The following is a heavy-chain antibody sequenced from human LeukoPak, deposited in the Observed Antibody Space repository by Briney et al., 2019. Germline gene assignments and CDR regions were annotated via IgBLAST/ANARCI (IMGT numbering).Heavy chain of an antibody. CDR2: ISYDGSNK. CDR3: ARAIAARQDYYMDV. D-gene: IGHD6-6*01. CDR1: GFTFSSYG. J-gene: IGHJ6*03. Sequence: GGSLRLSCAASGFTFSSYGMLWVRQAPGKGLEWVAVISYDGSNKYYADSVKGRFTISRDNSKNTLYLQMNSLRAEDTAVYYCARAIAARQDYYMDVWGKGTTVTVSS. V-gene: IGHV3-30*19.